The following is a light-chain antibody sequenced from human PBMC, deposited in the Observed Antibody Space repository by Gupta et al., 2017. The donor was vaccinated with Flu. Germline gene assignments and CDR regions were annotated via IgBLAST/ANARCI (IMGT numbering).Light chain of an antibody. J-gene: IGKJ2*01. CDR3: QQYKKWPTYT. Sequence: EVVMTQSPATLSVSPGEGATLSCRASQSISNNLAWYQQKPGQAPRLLIYGASTRASGTPARFSGSGYGTDFTLTISSRQSEDFAVYYCQQYKKWPTYTFGQGTKMEIK. CDR1: QSISNN. CDR2: GAS. V-gene: IGKV3-15*01.